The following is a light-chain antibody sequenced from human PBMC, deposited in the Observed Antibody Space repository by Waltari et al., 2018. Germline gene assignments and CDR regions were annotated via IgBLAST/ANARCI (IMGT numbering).Light chain of an antibody. CDR1: QSLLYRSNNKNY. J-gene: IGKJ1*01. CDR2: WAS. CDR3: QQYYSPPLT. Sequence: DIVMTQSPDSLAVSLGARATINCKSSQSLLYRSNNKNYLAWYQQKPGQLPKLLIYWASTRESGVPDRFSGSGSGTDFTLTISSLQAEDVAVYYCQQYYSPPLTFGQGTKVEV. V-gene: IGKV4-1*01.